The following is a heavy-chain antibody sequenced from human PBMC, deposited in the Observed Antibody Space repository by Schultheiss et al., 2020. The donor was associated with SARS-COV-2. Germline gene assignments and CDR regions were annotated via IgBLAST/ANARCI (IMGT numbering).Heavy chain of an antibody. CDR2: IYYSGST. Sequence: SETLSLTCTVSGGSISSGGYYWSWIRQPPGKGLEWIGYIYYSGSTYYNPSLKSRVTISVDTSKNQFSLKLSSVTAADTAVYYCARSRPVDSSGYLNWFDPWGQGTLVTVSS. D-gene: IGHD3-22*01. CDR1: GGSISSGGYY. V-gene: IGHV4-30-4*01. CDR3: ARSRPVDSSGYLNWFDP. J-gene: IGHJ5*02.